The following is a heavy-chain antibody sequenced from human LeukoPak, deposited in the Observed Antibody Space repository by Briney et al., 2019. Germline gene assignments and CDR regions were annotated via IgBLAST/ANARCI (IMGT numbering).Heavy chain of an antibody. Sequence: SETLSLTCTVSGGSISSSSYYWGWIRQPPGKGLEWIGSIYYSGSTYYNPSLKSRVTIFVDTSKNQFSLKLSSVTAADTAVYYCARLAGSDYYYYYYMDVWGKGTTVTVSS. CDR1: GGSISSSSYY. CDR2: IYYSGST. V-gene: IGHV4-39*01. CDR3: ARLAGSDYYYYYYMDV. D-gene: IGHD6-25*01. J-gene: IGHJ6*03.